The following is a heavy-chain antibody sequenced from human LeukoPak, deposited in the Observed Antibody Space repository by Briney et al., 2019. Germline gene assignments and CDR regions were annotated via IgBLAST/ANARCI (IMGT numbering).Heavy chain of an antibody. CDR3: AKGTLYSYGPINWFDP. CDR1: GFTFSSYA. J-gene: IGHJ5*02. V-gene: IGHV3-23*01. CDR2: ISGSGGST. Sequence: GGSLRLSCAASGFTFSSYAMSWVRQAPGKGLEWVSAISGSGGSTYYADSVKGRFTISRDNSKNTLYLQMNSLRAEDTAVYYCAKGTLYSYGPINWFDPWGQGTLVTVSS. D-gene: IGHD5-18*01.